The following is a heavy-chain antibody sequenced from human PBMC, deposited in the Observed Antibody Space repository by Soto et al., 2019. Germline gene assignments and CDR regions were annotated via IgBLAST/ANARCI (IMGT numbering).Heavy chain of an antibody. Sequence: ASVKVSCKASGYTFTGSYMHWVRQAPGQGLEWMGWINPNSGGTNYAQKFQGWVTMTRDTSISTAYMELSRLRSDDTAVYYCAREHYDSSVDDAFDIWGQGTMVTVSS. V-gene: IGHV1-2*04. J-gene: IGHJ3*02. D-gene: IGHD3-22*01. CDR2: INPNSGGT. CDR1: GYTFTGSY. CDR3: AREHYDSSVDDAFDI.